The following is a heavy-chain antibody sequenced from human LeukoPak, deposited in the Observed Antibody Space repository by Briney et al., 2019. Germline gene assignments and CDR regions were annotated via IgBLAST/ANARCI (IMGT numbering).Heavy chain of an antibody. CDR3: ARVRYFDSGGYYYDFDY. CDR2: IYHSGIT. J-gene: IGHJ4*02. CDR1: GGSISSGSYY. Sequence: PSQTLSLTCTVSGGSISSGSYYWRWLRQPPGKGLEWIGNIYHSGITYYNPSLKSRVAISVDTSKNQFSLKLSSVTAADTAVYYCARVRYFDSGGYYYDFDYWGRGTLVTVSS. D-gene: IGHD3-22*01. V-gene: IGHV4-39*07.